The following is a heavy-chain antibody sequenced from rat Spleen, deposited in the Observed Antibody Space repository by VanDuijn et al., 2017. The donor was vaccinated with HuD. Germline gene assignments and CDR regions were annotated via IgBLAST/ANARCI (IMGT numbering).Heavy chain of an antibody. Sequence: EVQLVESDGGLVQPGRSLKLSCEASGFTLSDYYMAWVRQAPTKGLEWVATISYDGSSTYYRDSVKGRFTISRDNAKSTLYLQMDSLKSEDTATYYCARSVFDYWGQGVMVTVSS. V-gene: IGHV5-29*01. J-gene: IGHJ2*01. CDR3: ARSVFDY. CDR1: GFTLSDYY. CDR2: ISYDGSST.